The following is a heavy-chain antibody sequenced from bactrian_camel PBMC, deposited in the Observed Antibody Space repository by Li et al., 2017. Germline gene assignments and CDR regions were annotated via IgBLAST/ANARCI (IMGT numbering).Heavy chain of an antibody. CDR2: IDSDGVT. Sequence: HVQLVESGGGSVQAGGSLRLSCHASGDTNGMNSMAWFRQAPGKEREGVAVIDSDGVTSYAESVKGRFTISKANAKDTLYLQMDNLKPEDTAVYYCAADSPTARADVRTLYAMYLGQGTQVTVS. D-gene: IGHD3*01. CDR3: AADSPTARADVRTLYAMY. V-gene: IGHV3S53*01. J-gene: IGHJ4*01. CDR1: GDTNGMNS.